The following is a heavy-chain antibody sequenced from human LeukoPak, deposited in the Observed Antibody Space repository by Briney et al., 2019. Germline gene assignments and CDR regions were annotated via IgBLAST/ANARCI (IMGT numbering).Heavy chain of an antibody. J-gene: IGHJ4*02. D-gene: IGHD3-16*01. V-gene: IGHV3-7*01. CDR2: IKQDGSEK. CDR3: ARAGLYDYVWGSDY. Sequence: GGSLRLSCAASGFTFSSYWMSWVRQAPGKGLEWVANIKQDGSEKYYVDSVKGRFTISRDNAKNSLYLQMNSLRAEDTAVYYCARAGLYDYVWGSDYWGQGTLVTVSS. CDR1: GFTFSSYW.